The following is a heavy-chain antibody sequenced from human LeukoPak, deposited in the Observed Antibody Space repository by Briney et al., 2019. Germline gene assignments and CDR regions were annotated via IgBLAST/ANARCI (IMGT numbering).Heavy chain of an antibody. D-gene: IGHD6-6*01. Sequence: ASVKVSCKASGYTFTSYGISWVRQAPGQGLEWMGWMNPNSGGTNYAQKFQGRVTMTRDRSISTAYMELSRLRSDDTAVYYCARDRRQLAQFDYWGQGTLVTVSS. CDR1: GYTFTSYG. V-gene: IGHV1-2*02. J-gene: IGHJ4*02. CDR2: MNPNSGGT. CDR3: ARDRRQLAQFDY.